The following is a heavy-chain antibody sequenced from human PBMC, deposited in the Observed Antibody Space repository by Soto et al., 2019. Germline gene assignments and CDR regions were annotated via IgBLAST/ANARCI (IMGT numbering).Heavy chain of an antibody. D-gene: IGHD3-10*01. CDR3: AKGGYYYYGSGSPESRYYYYMDV. CDR1: GYTFTSYD. Sequence: QVQLVQSGAEVKKPGASVKVSCKASGYTFTSYDINWVRQATGQGLEWMGWMNPNSGNTGYAQKFQGRVTMTRNTSISTSYMELSSLRSEDTAVYYCAKGGYYYYGSGSPESRYYYYMDVWGKGTTGTVSS. J-gene: IGHJ6*03. V-gene: IGHV1-8*01. CDR2: MNPNSGNT.